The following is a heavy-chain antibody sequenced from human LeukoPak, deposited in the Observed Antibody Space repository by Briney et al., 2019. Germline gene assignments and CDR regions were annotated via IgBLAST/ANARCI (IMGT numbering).Heavy chain of an antibody. D-gene: IGHD3-22*01. CDR1: GYTFTSYA. V-gene: IGHV1-18*01. Sequence: ASVKVSCKASGYTFTSYAFSWVRQAPGQGLEWMGWISAYNGSTNYAQKLQGRVTMTTDTSTSTAYMELRSLRSDDTAVYYCAREGMIVVKGAFDIWGQGTMVTVSS. CDR2: ISAYNGST. J-gene: IGHJ3*02. CDR3: AREGMIVVKGAFDI.